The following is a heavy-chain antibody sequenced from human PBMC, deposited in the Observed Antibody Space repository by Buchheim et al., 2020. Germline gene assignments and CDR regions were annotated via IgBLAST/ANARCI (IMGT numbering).Heavy chain of an antibody. D-gene: IGHD3-10*01. J-gene: IGHJ6*02. Sequence: QVQLVESGGGVVQPGRSLRLSCAASGFTFSSHGMHWVRQAPGKGLEWLAVLPDDGSKKYYADSVKGRLTISRDNSKNRLFLQMNSLRAEDTALYYCAKGLKGRGIMAGDYYYYGVDVWGQGTT. CDR1: GFTFSSHG. CDR2: LPDDGSKK. CDR3: AKGLKGRGIMAGDYYYYGVDV. V-gene: IGHV3-30*18.